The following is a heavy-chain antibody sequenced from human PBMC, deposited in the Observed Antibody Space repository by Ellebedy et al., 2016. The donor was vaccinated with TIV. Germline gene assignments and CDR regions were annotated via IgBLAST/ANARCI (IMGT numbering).Heavy chain of an antibody. V-gene: IGHV4-59*01. CDR2: IYYSGST. Sequence: MPSETLSLTCTVSGGSISSYYWSWIRQSPGKGLEWIGYIYYSGSTNYNPSLKSRVTISVDTSKNQFSLKLSSVTAADTAVYYCARSDYGYYGMDVWGQGTTVTVSS. CDR3: ARSDYGYYGMDV. D-gene: IGHD4-17*01. CDR1: GGSISSYY. J-gene: IGHJ6*02.